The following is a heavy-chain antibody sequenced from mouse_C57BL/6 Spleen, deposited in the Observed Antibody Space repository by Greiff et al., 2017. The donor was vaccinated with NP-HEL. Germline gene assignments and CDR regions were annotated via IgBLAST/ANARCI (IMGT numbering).Heavy chain of an antibody. D-gene: IGHD2-1*01. Sequence: DVMLVESGGGLVKPGGSLKLSCAASGFTFSDYGMHWVRQAPEKGLEWVAYISSGSSTIYYADTVKGRFTISRDNAKNTLFPHMTSLRSEDTAMYYCARGGNSFAYWGQGTLVTVSA. CDR1: GFTFSDYG. CDR3: ARGGNSFAY. V-gene: IGHV5-17*01. J-gene: IGHJ3*01. CDR2: ISSGSSTI.